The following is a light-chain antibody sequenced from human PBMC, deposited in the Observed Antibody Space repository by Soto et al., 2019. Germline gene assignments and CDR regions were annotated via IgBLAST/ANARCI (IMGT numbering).Light chain of an antibody. CDR3: QQYGSSPWT. Sequence: EIVLTQSPAPLSLSPGERATLSCRASHSVSSYLAWFQQKPGQAPRLIIYGASSRATGIPDRFSGSGSGTDFTLTISRLEPEDVAVYYCQQYGSSPWTLGQGTKVDIK. CDR2: GAS. CDR1: HSVSSY. V-gene: IGKV3-20*01. J-gene: IGKJ1*01.